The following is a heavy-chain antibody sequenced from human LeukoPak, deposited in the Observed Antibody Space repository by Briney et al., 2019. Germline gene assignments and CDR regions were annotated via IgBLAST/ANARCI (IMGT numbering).Heavy chain of an antibody. CDR1: GGSISSGGYY. D-gene: IGHD3-16*02. Sequence: SQTLSLTCTVSGGSISSGGYYWSWIRQHPGKGLEWIGYIYYSGSTYYNPSLKSRVTISVDTSKNQFSLKLSSETAADTAVYYCARTQGELSTSPYYFDYWGQGTLVTVSS. V-gene: IGHV4-31*03. CDR2: IYYSGST. CDR3: ARTQGELSTSPYYFDY. J-gene: IGHJ4*02.